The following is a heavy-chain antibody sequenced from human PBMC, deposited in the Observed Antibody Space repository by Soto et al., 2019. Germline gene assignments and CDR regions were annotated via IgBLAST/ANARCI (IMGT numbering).Heavy chain of an antibody. CDR2: ISYDGSNK. CDR3: ARDFIAAASNDY. D-gene: IGHD6-13*01. CDR1: GFTFSSYA. Sequence: SCAASGFTFSSYAMHWVRQAPGKGLEWVAVISYDGSNKYYADSVKGRFTISRDNSKNTLYLQMNSLRAEDTAVYYCARDFIAAASNDYWGQGTLVTVSS. J-gene: IGHJ4*02. V-gene: IGHV3-30-3*01.